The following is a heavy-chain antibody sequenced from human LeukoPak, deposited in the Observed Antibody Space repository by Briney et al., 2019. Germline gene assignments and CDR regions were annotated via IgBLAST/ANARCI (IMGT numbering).Heavy chain of an antibody. D-gene: IGHD2-2*01. CDR3: ARFSSGCSTASCYLDY. V-gene: IGHV4-59*11. Sequence: SETLSLTCTVSGGSITDHYWSWIRQPPGKGLELTGHIHSTGNTFYKPSLKSRITISLDTSRNQFSLRLSSVTAADTAVYYCARFSSGCSTASCYLDYWGQGTLVTVPS. CDR1: GGSITDHY. CDR2: IHSTGNT. J-gene: IGHJ4*02.